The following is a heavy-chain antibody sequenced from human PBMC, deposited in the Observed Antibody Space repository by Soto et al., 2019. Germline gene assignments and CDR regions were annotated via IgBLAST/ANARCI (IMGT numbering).Heavy chain of an antibody. CDR3: AVDFGSGYYTG. CDR2: ISAYNGNT. CDR1: GYTLTSYG. V-gene: IGHV1-18*01. J-gene: IGHJ4*02. D-gene: IGHD3-3*01. Sequence: ASVKAAGRASGYTLTSYGISWVRQAPGQGLEWMGWISAYNGNTNYAQKLQGRVTMTTDTSTSTAYMELRSLRSDDTAVYYCAVDFGSGYYTGWGQGTLVTVSS.